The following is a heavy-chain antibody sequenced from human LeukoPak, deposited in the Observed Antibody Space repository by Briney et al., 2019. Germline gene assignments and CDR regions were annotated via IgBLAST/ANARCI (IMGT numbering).Heavy chain of an antibody. CDR1: RFTFSYYC. D-gene: IGHD4-23*01. CDR2: IRFDGTNK. CDR3: ALTTVVTGPGDY. V-gene: IGHV3-30*02. Sequence: GESLRLSCAASRFTFSYYCMQWVRHAPGNLLGWVSFIRFDGTNKYYADSLKGRFHISRDNSKNTLYLQINSLRAEDTAVYYCALTTVVTGPGDYWGQGTLVTVSS. J-gene: IGHJ4*02.